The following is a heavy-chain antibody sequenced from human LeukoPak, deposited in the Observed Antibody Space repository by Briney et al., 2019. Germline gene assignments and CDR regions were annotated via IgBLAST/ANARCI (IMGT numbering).Heavy chain of an antibody. D-gene: IGHD3-9*01. CDR2: IWYDGSNK. Sequence: GRSLRLSCAASGFTFSSYGMHWVRQAPGKGLEWVAVIWYDGSNKYYADSVKGRFTISRDNSKNTLYLQMNSLRAEDTAVYYCARELHYDILKVRFDPWGQGTLVTVSS. J-gene: IGHJ5*02. CDR1: GFTFSSYG. CDR3: ARELHYDILKVRFDP. V-gene: IGHV3-33*01.